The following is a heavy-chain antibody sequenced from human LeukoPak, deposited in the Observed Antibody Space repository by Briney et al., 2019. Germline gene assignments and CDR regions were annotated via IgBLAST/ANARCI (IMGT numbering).Heavy chain of an antibody. Sequence: ASVKVSGKASGGTFSSYAISWVRQAPGQGLEWMGGIIPIFGTANYAQKFQGRVTITADESTSKAYMELSSLRSEDTAVYYCAPRYCSSTSCSRTKYYGMDVWGKGPTVTVSS. D-gene: IGHD2-2*01. CDR2: IIPIFGTA. CDR3: APRYCSSTSCSRTKYYGMDV. V-gene: IGHV1-69*13. CDR1: GGTFSSYA. J-gene: IGHJ6*04.